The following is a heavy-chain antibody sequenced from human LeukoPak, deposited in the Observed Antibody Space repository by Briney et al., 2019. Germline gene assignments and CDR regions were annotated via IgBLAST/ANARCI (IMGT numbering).Heavy chain of an antibody. V-gene: IGHV3-30*04. D-gene: IGHD6-19*01. CDR1: GFTFSSYA. J-gene: IGHJ4*01. CDR2: ISYDGSNK. Sequence: PGGSLRLSCAASGFTFSSYAMHWVRQAPGKGLEWVAVISYDGSNKYYADSVKGRFTISRDNSKNTLYLQMNSLRAEDTAVYYWAREAGLKFNHRGPGNLVNVSS. CDR3: AREAGLKFNH.